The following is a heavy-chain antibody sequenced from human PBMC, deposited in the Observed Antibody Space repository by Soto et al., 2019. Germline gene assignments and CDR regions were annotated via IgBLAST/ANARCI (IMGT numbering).Heavy chain of an antibody. CDR2: ISNSGGST. Sequence: EVQLLESGRGLVQPGGSLRLSCAASGFTFSSSAMSWVRQAPGKGLDWVSSISNSGGSTYYADSVKGRFTISRDNSKTTLYLQMNSLQAEDTAVYYCAKGCGGDCYSGVQYWGQGTLVTVSS. CDR1: GFTFSSSA. V-gene: IGHV3-23*01. D-gene: IGHD2-21*02. J-gene: IGHJ4*02. CDR3: AKGCGGDCYSGVQY.